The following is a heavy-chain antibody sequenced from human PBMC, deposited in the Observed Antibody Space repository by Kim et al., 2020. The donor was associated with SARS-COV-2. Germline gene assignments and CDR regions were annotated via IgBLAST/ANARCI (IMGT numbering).Heavy chain of an antibody. CDR3: ARRQTYYYDSTRAFDI. Sequence: VSGYYWSWIRQPPGKGLEWIGEINHSGSTNYNPSLKSRVTISVDTSKNQFSLKLSSVTAADTAVYYCARRQTYYYDSTRAFDIWGQGTMV. V-gene: IGHV4-34*01. CDR1: VSGYY. J-gene: IGHJ3*02. D-gene: IGHD3-22*01. CDR2: INHSGST.